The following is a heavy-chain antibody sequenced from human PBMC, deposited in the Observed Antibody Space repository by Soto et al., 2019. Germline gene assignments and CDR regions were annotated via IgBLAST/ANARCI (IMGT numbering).Heavy chain of an antibody. V-gene: IGHV1-8*01. CDR3: AIGRASGSYYLLDY. D-gene: IGHD3-10*01. CDR1: GDTFTSYD. CDR2: INPNSGNI. Sequence: DSVKVSCKASGDTFTSYDINWVRQATGHGLEWMGWINPNSGNIGYAQKFQGRVTMTRDTAIRTAYMEVSRLRSDDTAVYYCAIGRASGSYYLLDYWRQGPLVTVS. J-gene: IGHJ4*02.